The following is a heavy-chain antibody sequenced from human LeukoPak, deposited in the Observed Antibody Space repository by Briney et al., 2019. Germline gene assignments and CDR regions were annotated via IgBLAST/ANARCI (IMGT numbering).Heavy chain of an antibody. CDR3: ARGAGYNYPYYFDY. V-gene: IGHV3-53*01. Sequence: QSGGSLRLSCAASGCTVSSNYMNWVRQAPGKGLEWVSVIYGGGNIYYADSVKGRFTISRDNSKNTLYLQMNSLRAEDTAVYYCARGAGYNYPYYFDYWGQGTLVTVSS. J-gene: IGHJ4*02. D-gene: IGHD5-24*01. CDR2: IYGGGNI. CDR1: GCTVSSNY.